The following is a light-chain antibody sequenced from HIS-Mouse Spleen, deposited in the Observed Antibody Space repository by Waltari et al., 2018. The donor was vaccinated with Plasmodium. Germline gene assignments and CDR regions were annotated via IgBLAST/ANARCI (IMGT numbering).Light chain of an antibody. V-gene: IGLV3-10*01. CDR2: EDS. CDR3: YSTDSSGNHSRV. CDR1: ALPKKY. J-gene: IGLJ3*02. Sequence: SYELTQPPSVSVSPGQTARNTCSGDALPKKYPYWYQQKSGQAPVLGIYEDSKRPSGIPERFSGSSSGTMATLTISGAQVEDEADYYCYSTDSSGNHSRVFGGGTKLTVL.